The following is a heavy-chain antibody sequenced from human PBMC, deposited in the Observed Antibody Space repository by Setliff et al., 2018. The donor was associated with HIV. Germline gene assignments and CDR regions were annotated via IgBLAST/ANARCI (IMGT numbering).Heavy chain of an antibody. CDR2: IHSSGST. Sequence: PSETLSLTCTVSGGSVNDFYCNWIRQPPGKGPEWIGYIHSSGSTNYNPSLKSRVTISVDTSKNHFTLRLSSVTVADTAVYYCARRGRFMGWFDPWGQGSLVTVSS. CDR1: GGSVNDFY. CDR3: ARRGRFMGWFDP. J-gene: IGHJ5*02. V-gene: IGHV4-4*09. D-gene: IGHD3-3*01.